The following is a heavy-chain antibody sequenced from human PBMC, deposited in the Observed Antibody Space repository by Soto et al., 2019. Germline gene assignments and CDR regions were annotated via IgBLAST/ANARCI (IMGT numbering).Heavy chain of an antibody. V-gene: IGHV3-21*01. CDR1: GFTFSSYS. D-gene: IGHD2-15*01. Sequence: RRLSCAASGFTFSSYSMNWVRQAPGKGLEWVSSISSSSSYIYYADSVKGRFTISRDNAKNSLYLQMNSLRAEDTAVYYCARDCSSTGPGGSCFYGMDVWGQGTTVTVSS. CDR2: ISSSSSYI. CDR3: ARDCSSTGPGGSCFYGMDV. J-gene: IGHJ6*02.